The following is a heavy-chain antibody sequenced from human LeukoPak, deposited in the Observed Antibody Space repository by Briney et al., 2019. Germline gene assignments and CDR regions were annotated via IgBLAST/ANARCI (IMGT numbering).Heavy chain of an antibody. D-gene: IGHD3-9*01. J-gene: IGHJ4*02. CDR2: IWSDGNNK. Sequence: GGSLRLSCAASGFTFSSYAMHWVRQAPGKGLEWVAIIWSDGNNKYYADSVEGRFTISRDTSKNTLFLQMNSLRAEDTAVYYCARRGYDILTGYYYFDYWGQGTLVTVSS. CDR3: ARRGYDILTGYYYFDY. CDR1: GFTFSSYA. V-gene: IGHV3-33*01.